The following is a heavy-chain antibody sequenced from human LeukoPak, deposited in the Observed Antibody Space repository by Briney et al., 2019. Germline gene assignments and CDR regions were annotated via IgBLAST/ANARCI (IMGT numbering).Heavy chain of an antibody. CDR3: AKDYEPLVGVHRWGDWFDP. Sequence: GGSLRLSCAASGFTFSSYSMNWVRQAPGKGLEWVSYISSSGSTTYYADSVKGRFTISRDNSKNTLYLQMNSLRAEDTAVHYCAKDYEPLVGVHRWGDWFDPWGQGTLVTVSS. D-gene: IGHD1-26*01. CDR1: GFTFSSYS. V-gene: IGHV3-48*01. CDR2: ISSSGSTT. J-gene: IGHJ5*02.